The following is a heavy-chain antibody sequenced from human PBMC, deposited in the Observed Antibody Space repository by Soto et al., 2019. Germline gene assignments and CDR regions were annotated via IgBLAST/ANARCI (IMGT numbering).Heavy chain of an antibody. CDR1: GGSISSGGYS. V-gene: IGHV4-30-2*01. J-gene: IGHJ4*02. Sequence: TLSLTCAVSGGSISSGGYSWSWIRQPPGKGLEWIGYIYHSGSTYYNPSLKSRVTISVDRSKNQFSLKLSSVTAADTAVYYCARGNVVAIDYWGQGTLVTVSS. CDR2: IYHSGST. D-gene: IGHD2-21*01. CDR3: ARGNVVAIDY.